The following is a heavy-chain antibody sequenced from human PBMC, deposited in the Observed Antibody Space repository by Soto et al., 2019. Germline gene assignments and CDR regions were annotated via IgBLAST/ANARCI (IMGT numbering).Heavy chain of an antibody. CDR2: IIPIFGTA. V-gene: IGHV1-69*12. CDR3: ARGYCSGGSCYFVDY. Sequence: QVQLVQSGAEVKKPGSSVKVSCKASGGTFSSYAISWVRQAPGQGLEWMGGIIPIFGTANYAQKFQGRVTITADESXXTADMELSSLRSEDTAGYYCARGYCSGGSCYFVDYWGQGTLVTVSS. CDR1: GGTFSSYA. J-gene: IGHJ4*02. D-gene: IGHD2-15*01.